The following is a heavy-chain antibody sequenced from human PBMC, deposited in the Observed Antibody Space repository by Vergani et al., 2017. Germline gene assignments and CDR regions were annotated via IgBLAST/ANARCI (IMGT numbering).Heavy chain of an antibody. V-gene: IGHV3-30*01. CDR2: ISYDGSNK. J-gene: IGHJ4*02. CDR1: GFTFSSYA. D-gene: IGHD4-17*01. CDR3: ARDLGDYANY. Sequence: QVQLVESGGGVVQPGRSLRLSCAASGFTFSSYAMHWVRQAPGKGLEWVAVISYDGSNKYYADSVKGRFTISRGNSKNTLYLQMNSLRAEDTAVYYCARDLGDYANYWGQGTLVTVSS.